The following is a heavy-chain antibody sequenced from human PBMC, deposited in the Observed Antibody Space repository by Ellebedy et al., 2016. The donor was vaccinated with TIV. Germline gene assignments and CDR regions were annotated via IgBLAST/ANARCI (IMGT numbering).Heavy chain of an antibody. CDR2: IKQDGSEK. J-gene: IGHJ5*02. CDR1: GFTFSSYW. D-gene: IGHD6-19*01. Sequence: GGSLRLSCAASGFTFSSYWMHWVRQAPGKGLVWVANIKQDGSEKYYVDSVKGRFTISRDNAKNSLYLQMNSLRAEDTAVYYCAREDSSGWYKFSSWGQGTLVTVSS. CDR3: AREDSSGWYKFSS. V-gene: IGHV3-7*01.